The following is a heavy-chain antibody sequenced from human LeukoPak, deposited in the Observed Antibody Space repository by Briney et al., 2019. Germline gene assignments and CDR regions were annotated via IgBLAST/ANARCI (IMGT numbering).Heavy chain of an antibody. CDR3: ARHFSLAYYFDY. Sequence: SETLSLTCTVSGGSISSYYWSWIRQPPGKGLEWIGYIYYSGSTNYNPSLKSRVTISVDTSKNQFSLKLSSVTAADTAVYYCARHFSLAYYFDYWGQGTLVTVAS. CDR1: GGSISSYY. J-gene: IGHJ4*02. CDR2: IYYSGST. V-gene: IGHV4-59*08. D-gene: IGHD3-3*01.